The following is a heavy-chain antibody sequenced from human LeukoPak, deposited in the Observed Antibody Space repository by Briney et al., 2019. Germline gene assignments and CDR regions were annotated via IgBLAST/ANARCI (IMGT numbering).Heavy chain of an antibody. V-gene: IGHV1-69*05. D-gene: IGHD3-22*01. CDR2: IIPIFGTA. CDR1: GGTFSSYA. Sequence: SVKVSCKASGGTFSSYAISWVRQAPGQGLEWMGGIIPIFGTANYAQKFQGRVTITTDESTSTAYMELSSLRAEDTAVYYCARGEVITHYLFDYWGQGTLVTVSS. J-gene: IGHJ4*02. CDR3: ARGEVITHYLFDY.